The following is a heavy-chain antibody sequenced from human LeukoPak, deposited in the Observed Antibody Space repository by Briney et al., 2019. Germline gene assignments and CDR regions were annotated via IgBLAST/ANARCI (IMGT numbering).Heavy chain of an antibody. J-gene: IGHJ6*02. CDR1: GFTFSTYA. D-gene: IGHD3-3*01. V-gene: IGHV3-30-3*01. CDR2: ISFDGSNK. Sequence: GRSPRLSCAASGFTFSTYAMHWVRQAPGKGLEWVAVISFDGSNKYYADSVKGRFTISRDNSKNTLYLQMNSLRAEDTAMYYCARKRITIFGVVIDYYGMDVWGQGTTVTVSS. CDR3: ARKRITIFGVVIDYYGMDV.